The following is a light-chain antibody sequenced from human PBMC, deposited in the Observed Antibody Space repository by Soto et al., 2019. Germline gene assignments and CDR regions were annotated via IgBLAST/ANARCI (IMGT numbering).Light chain of an antibody. Sequence: EIVLTQSPGTLSLSPGERATLSCRASQSVSSNYLAWYQQKPGQAPRLLIYGASNRATGIPDRFSGSGSGTHLTLTISRLEPEDFAVYYCQQYGTSPPYTFGQGTVLEIK. CDR2: GAS. J-gene: IGKJ2*01. V-gene: IGKV3-20*01. CDR3: QQYGTSPPYT. CDR1: QSVSSNY.